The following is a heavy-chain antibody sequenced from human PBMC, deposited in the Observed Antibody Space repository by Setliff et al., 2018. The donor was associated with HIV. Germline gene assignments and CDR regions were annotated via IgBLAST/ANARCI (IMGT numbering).Heavy chain of an antibody. Sequence: GASVKVSCKPSGYTFTTYGLSWVRQAPGQGLEWMGWISTYSDEASYAENLQGRVTMTTDTSTSTAYMDLRSLTFDDTAVYYCARGTAPRPASVLEFLEWLFPNWFDPWGQGTLFTVSS. CDR2: ISTYSDEA. D-gene: IGHD3-3*02. CDR1: GYTFTTYG. J-gene: IGHJ5*02. V-gene: IGHV1-18*01. CDR3: ARGTAPRPASVLEFLEWLFPNWFDP.